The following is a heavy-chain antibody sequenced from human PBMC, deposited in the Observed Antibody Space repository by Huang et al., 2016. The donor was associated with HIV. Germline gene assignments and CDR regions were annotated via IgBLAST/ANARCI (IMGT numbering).Heavy chain of an antibody. D-gene: IGHD6-19*01. Sequence: QLQLQESGPGLVKPSETLSLTCTVSGGSLSSSSYYWGWIRQPPGKGLEWIGSIYFSVRPYHHPSLKSRVTISVGTSKNQFSLKLSSVTAADTAVYYCARLPAGYSSGWYAVGFDYWGQGTLVTVSS. J-gene: IGHJ4*02. CDR3: ARLPAGYSSGWYAVGFDY. CDR2: IYFSVRP. CDR1: GGSLSSSSYY. V-gene: IGHV4-39*01.